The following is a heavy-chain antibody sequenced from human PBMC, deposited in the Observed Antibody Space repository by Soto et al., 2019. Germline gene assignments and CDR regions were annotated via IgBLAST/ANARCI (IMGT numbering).Heavy chain of an antibody. CDR2: IYYSGST. Sequence: SETLSLTCTVSGGSISSYYWSWIRQPPGKGLEWIGYIYYSGSTNYNPSLKSRVTISVDTSKNQFSLKLSSVTAADTAVYYCARLLSLSSIAAAHFDYWGQGTLVTVSS. J-gene: IGHJ4*02. V-gene: IGHV4-59*08. D-gene: IGHD6-13*01. CDR3: ARLLSLSSIAAAHFDY. CDR1: GGSISSYY.